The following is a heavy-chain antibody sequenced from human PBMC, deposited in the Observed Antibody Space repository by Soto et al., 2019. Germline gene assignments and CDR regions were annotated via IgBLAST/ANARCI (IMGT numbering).Heavy chain of an antibody. CDR3: AKDYIAVAGYYYGMDV. V-gene: IGHV3-30*18. Sequence: QGQLVESGGGVVQPGRSLRLSCAASGFTFSSYGMHWVRQAPGKGLEWVAVISYDGSNKYYADSVKGRLTISKDNSKNTLYMQMNSLRAEDTAVYYCAKDYIAVAGYYYGMDVWGQGTTVTVSS. CDR2: ISYDGSNK. D-gene: IGHD6-19*01. CDR1: GFTFSSYG. J-gene: IGHJ6*02.